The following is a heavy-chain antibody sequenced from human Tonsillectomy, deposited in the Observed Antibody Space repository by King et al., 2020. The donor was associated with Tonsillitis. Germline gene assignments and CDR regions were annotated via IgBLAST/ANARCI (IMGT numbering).Heavy chain of an antibody. CDR1: GGSFSSSSYY. CDR3: ARDYDILIGYGLNYGMDV. V-gene: IGHV4-39*02. CDR2: IYYSGST. D-gene: IGHD3-9*01. Sequence: LQLQESGPGLVKPSETLSLTCTVSGGSFSSSSYYWGWIRQPPGKGLEWIGSIYYSGSTYYNPSLKSRVTISVDMSKNQFYLKLSSVTAADTAVYYCARDYDILIGYGLNYGMDVWGQGTTVTVSS. J-gene: IGHJ6*02.